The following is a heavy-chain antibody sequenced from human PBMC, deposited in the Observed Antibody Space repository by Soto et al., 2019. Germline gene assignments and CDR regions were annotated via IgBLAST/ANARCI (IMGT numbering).Heavy chain of an antibody. CDR1: GDTFSFYS. V-gene: IGHV1-69*02. J-gene: IGHJ4*02. CDR3: ASSYGSGYRAFDY. Sequence: QVQLVQSGAEVKKPGSSARVSCKASGDTFSFYSINWVRQAPGLGLEWMGRINPILSMSNYAQRFQGRVTXTXEXXTSTAYMELSSLRSEDTAMYYCASSYGSGYRAFDYWGQGALVTVSS. CDR2: INPILSMS. D-gene: IGHD3-10*01.